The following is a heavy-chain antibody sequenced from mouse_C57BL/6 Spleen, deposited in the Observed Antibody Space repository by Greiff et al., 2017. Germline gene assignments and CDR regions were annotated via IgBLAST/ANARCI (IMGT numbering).Heavy chain of an antibody. J-gene: IGHJ4*01. D-gene: IGHD1-1*01. V-gene: IGHV3-6*01. CDR3: ARKIPITTVVATDAMDY. CDR1: GYSITSGYY. CDR2: ISYDGSN. Sequence: EVQLQQSGPGLVKPSQSLSLTCSVTGYSITSGYYWNWIRQFPGNKLEWMGYISYDGSNNYNPSLKNRISITRDTSKNQFFLKLNSVTTEDTATYYCARKIPITTVVATDAMDYWGQGTSVTVSS.